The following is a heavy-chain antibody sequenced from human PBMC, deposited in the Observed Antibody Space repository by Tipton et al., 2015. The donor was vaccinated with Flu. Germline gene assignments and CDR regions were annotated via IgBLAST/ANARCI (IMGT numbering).Heavy chain of an antibody. CDR3: ARDHDIDRAGSQGGDFDAFDI. CDR2: ITSDGSST. CDR1: GFASSNYR. D-gene: IGHD5-24*01. J-gene: IGHJ3*02. V-gene: IGHV3-74*01. Sequence: SLRLSCAASGFASSNYRVHWVRQAPGKGLVWVSRITSDGSSTAYADSVKGRFTISRDNAKSTVYLQMNSLRAEDTAVYYCARDHDIDRAGSQGGDFDAFDIWGQGTMVTVSS.